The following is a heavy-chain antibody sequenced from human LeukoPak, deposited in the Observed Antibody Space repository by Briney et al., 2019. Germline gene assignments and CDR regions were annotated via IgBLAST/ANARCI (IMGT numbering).Heavy chain of an antibody. CDR1: QFTFSNHG. J-gene: IGHJ4*02. Sequence: GGSLRLSCAAYQFTFSNHGMHWVRQAPGKGLEWVAVIWYDGSNKYYADSVKGRFTISRDNSQNTLYLQMNSLRAEDTAVYYCARDRGVSYFDYWGQGTQVTVSS. CDR3: ARDRGVSYFDY. V-gene: IGHV3-33*01. CDR2: IWYDGSNK. D-gene: IGHD3-10*01.